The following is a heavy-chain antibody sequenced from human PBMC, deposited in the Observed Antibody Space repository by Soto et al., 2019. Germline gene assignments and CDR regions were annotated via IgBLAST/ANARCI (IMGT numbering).Heavy chain of an antibody. Sequence: PGGSLRLSCAASGFTFNTYGMHWVRQFPGKGLQWVAIIWDDGSIKYYADSVRGRFTVSRDNSKNTLYLHMNSLRDEGTAVYYCARIDCTGNNCNPYYHYGMDVWGQGTAVTVSS. CDR3: ARIDCTGNNCNPYYHYGMDV. J-gene: IGHJ6*02. CDR1: GFTFNTYG. V-gene: IGHV3-33*01. CDR2: IWDDGSIK. D-gene: IGHD2-8*02.